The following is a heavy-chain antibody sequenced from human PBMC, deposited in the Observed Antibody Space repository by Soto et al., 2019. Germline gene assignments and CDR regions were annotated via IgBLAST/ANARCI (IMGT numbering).Heavy chain of an antibody. CDR3: ARASLYYGTGSSPSGPYFDY. CDR1: GGSVSSGSYY. J-gene: IGHJ4*02. D-gene: IGHD3-10*01. V-gene: IGHV4-61*01. Sequence: SETLSLTCTVSGGSVSSGSYYWSWIRQPPGKGLEWIGYIYYSGRTNYNPSLKSRVTISVDTSKNQFSLKLSSVTAADTAVYYCARASLYYGTGSSPSGPYFDYWGQGTLVTV. CDR2: IYYSGRT.